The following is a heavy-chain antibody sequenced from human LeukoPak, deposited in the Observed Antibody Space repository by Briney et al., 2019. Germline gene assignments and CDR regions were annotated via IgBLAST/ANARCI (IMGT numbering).Heavy chain of an antibody. Sequence: GGPLRLSCAASGFTFSSYEMNWVRQAPGKGLEWVSYISSSGSTIYYADSVKGRFTISRDNAKNSLYLQMNSLRAEDTAVYYCARDGGYDILAGYYYYYGMDVWGKGTTVTVSS. J-gene: IGHJ6*04. V-gene: IGHV3-48*03. CDR1: GFTFSSYE. D-gene: IGHD3-9*01. CDR2: ISSSGSTI. CDR3: ARDGGYDILAGYYYYYGMDV.